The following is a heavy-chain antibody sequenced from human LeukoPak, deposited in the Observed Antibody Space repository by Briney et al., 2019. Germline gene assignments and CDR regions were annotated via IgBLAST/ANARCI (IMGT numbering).Heavy chain of an antibody. D-gene: IGHD4-23*01. Sequence: GGSLRLSCAASGFTFNMYWMTWVRQAPGKGLESVAYINKDGSDKYYVDSVKGRFTVSGDDAKNSLYLQMNSLRAEDTAVYYCARDAGYGGNSDYWGQGTLVTVSS. J-gene: IGHJ4*02. CDR2: INKDGSDK. V-gene: IGHV3-7*01. CDR1: GFTFNMYW. CDR3: ARDAGYGGNSDY.